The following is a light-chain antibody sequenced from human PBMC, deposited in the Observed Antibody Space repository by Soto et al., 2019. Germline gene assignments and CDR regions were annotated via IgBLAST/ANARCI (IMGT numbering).Light chain of an antibody. J-gene: IGKJ1*01. V-gene: IGKV1-39*01. CDR1: QSISSY. Sequence: DIQMTQSPSSLSAYVGDRVTITCRASQSISSYFNWYQQKPGKDPKLLIYAASSLQSGVPSRFSGSGSGTDFTLTISSLQPEDFATYYCQQSYSTPWTFGQGTPVEIK. CDR3: QQSYSTPWT. CDR2: AAS.